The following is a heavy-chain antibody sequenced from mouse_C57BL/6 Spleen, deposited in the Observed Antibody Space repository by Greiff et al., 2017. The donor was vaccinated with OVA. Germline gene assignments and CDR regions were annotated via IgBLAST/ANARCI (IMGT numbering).Heavy chain of an antibody. CDR3: AKAPYYGSSYGYVDV. V-gene: IGHV14-2*01. J-gene: IGHJ1*03. D-gene: IGHD1-1*01. Sequence: EVQVVESGAELVKPGASVKLSCTASGFNIKDYYMHWVKQRPEQGLEWIGRIDPEDGETKYAPTFQGQATIPADTSSNTAYLQLSSLTSEDTAVYYCAKAPYYGSSYGYVDVWGTGTTVTVYS. CDR1: GFNIKDYY. CDR2: IDPEDGET.